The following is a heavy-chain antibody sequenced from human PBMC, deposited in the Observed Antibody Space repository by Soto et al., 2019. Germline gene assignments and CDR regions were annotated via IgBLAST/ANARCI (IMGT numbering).Heavy chain of an antibody. D-gene: IGHD6-19*01. CDR3: ARDQVFPYSSDWEHYYYGMDV. Sequence: QVQLVQSGAEVKKPGSSVKVSCKASGGTFSSYAISWVRQAPGQGLEWMGGIIPIFGTANYAQKFQGRVTITADESTSTAYMELSSLRSEDTGVYYCARDQVFPYSSDWEHYYYGMDVWGRGTTVTV. J-gene: IGHJ6*02. CDR1: GGTFSSYA. V-gene: IGHV1-69*01. CDR2: IIPIFGTA.